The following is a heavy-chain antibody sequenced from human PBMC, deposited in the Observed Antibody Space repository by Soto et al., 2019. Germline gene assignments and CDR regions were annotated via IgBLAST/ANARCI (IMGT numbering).Heavy chain of an antibody. D-gene: IGHD3-16*02. CDR2: IKKDGSEK. V-gene: IGHV3-7*03. CDR1: GFTFSSYW. J-gene: IGHJ4*02. CDR3: ARGLLTFGGVIVVEFDF. Sequence: GGSLRLSCEASGFTFSSYWMSWVRQAPGKGLEWVANIKKDGSEKFYVDSVMGRFAISRDNAKNSLYLQMDSLRADDTAVYYCARGLLTFGGVIVVEFDFWGLGTLVTVSS.